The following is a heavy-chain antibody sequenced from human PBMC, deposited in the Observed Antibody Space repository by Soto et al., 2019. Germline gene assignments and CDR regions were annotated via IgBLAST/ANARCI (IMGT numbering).Heavy chain of an antibody. CDR3: ARDLWGYCGTDCYPLDV. CDR1: GGSISGDY. Sequence: QVQLQESGPGLVKPSETLSLTCTVSGGSISGDYWSWIRQPPGKGLEWIGYMYNTGSTVYNPSFKSRVTISVDTSKNQFSLKLNSVTAADTAVYYCARDLWGYCGTDCYPLDVWGQGTTVTVSS. CDR2: MYNTGST. V-gene: IGHV4-59*01. J-gene: IGHJ6*02. D-gene: IGHD2-21*02.